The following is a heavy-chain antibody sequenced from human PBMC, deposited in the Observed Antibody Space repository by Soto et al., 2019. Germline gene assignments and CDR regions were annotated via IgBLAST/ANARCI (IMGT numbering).Heavy chain of an antibody. CDR3: ARRGFSTLEDSYGSGSYSEGVDY. Sequence: QVQLVESGGGVVQPGRSLRLSCAASGFTFSSYGMHWVRQAPGKGLEWVAVIWYDGSNNYYADSVKGRFTIARDNSQKALYLQRTSLGAEDTAVYYCARRGFSTLEDSYGSGSYSEGVDYWGQGTLVTVSS. CDR1: GFTFSSYG. D-gene: IGHD3-10*01. V-gene: IGHV3-33*01. CDR2: IWYDGSNN. J-gene: IGHJ4*02.